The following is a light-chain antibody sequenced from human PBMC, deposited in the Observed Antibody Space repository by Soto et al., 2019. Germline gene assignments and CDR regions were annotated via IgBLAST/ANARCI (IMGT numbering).Light chain of an antibody. V-gene: IGLV2-14*03. J-gene: IGLJ1*01. CDR1: DSDIGGYDH. Sequence: QSALTQPASVSASPGQSIAISCTGTDSDIGGYDHVSWYQQHPGKAPKLLIYDVTNRPSGVSSRFSGSKAGRTASLTISGLQTEDEADYYCSSHTSSTAVVFGTGTKLTVL. CDR3: SSHTSSTAVV. CDR2: DVT.